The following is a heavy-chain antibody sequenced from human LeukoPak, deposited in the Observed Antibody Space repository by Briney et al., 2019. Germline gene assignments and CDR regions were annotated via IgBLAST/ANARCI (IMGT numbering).Heavy chain of an antibody. J-gene: IGHJ4*02. D-gene: IGHD2-15*01. CDR3: ARDAPTAYCIGGTCYFDY. Sequence: SETLSLTCTVSGGSISSYYWSWIRQPPGKGLEWIGSIYHSGSTYYNPSLKSRVTISVDTSKDQFSLKLSSVTAADTAVYYCARDAPTAYCIGGTCYFDYWGQGTLVTVSS. CDR2: IYHSGST. V-gene: IGHV4-38-2*02. CDR1: GGSISSYY.